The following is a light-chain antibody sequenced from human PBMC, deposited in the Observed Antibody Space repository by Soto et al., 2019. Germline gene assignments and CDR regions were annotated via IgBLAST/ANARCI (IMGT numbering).Light chain of an antibody. Sequence: EVVMTQSPATLSVSPGERATLSCRASESLSGNLAWYQQKPGQAPRLLIYAASTRATGIPARFSGSGYGTDFTLTITRLEPEDFAVYYCQQYGTSPPTFGQGTKVEI. V-gene: IGKV3-15*01. CDR2: AAS. CDR3: QQYGTSPPT. J-gene: IGKJ1*01. CDR1: ESLSGN.